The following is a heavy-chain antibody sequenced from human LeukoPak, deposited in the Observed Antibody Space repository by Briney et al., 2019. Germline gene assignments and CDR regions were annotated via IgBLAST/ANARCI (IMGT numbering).Heavy chain of an antibody. Sequence: GGSLRLSCAASGFTFSDYYMSWIRQAPGKGLEWVSHISSSSSYIYYADSVKGRFTISRDNAKNSLYLQMNSLRAEDTAVYYCARGLGYYYMDVWGKGTTVTVSS. J-gene: IGHJ6*03. CDR2: ISSSSSYI. D-gene: IGHD5-12*01. CDR3: ARGLGYYYMDV. V-gene: IGHV3-11*06. CDR1: GFTFSDYY.